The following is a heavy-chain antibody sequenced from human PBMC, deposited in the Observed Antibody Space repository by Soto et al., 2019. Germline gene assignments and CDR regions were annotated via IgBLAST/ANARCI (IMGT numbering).Heavy chain of an antibody. CDR3: ARVLPPVDP. J-gene: IGHJ5*02. Sequence: QVQLVQSGAEVKKPGASVKVSCKASGYTFTSYGISWVRPAPGQGLEWMGWINAYNGNTNYAQKLQGRVTMTADSTPSPAYMELRTLRSVDTTVYYCARVLPPVDPWGQGNLVTVSS. CDR2: INAYNGNT. CDR1: GYTFTSYG. V-gene: IGHV1-18*01.